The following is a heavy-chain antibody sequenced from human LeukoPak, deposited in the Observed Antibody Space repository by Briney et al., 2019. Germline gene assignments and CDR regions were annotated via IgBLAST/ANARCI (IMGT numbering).Heavy chain of an antibody. CDR3: ARVGFTMIVL. V-gene: IGHV4-34*01. D-gene: IGHD3-22*01. CDR1: GGSFSGYY. Sequence: SETLSLTCAVYGGSFSGYYWSWIRQPPGKGLEWIGEINHSGSTNYNPSLKSRVTISVGTSKNQFSLKLSSVTAADTAVYYCARVGFTMIVLWGQGTLVTVSS. CDR2: INHSGST. J-gene: IGHJ4*02.